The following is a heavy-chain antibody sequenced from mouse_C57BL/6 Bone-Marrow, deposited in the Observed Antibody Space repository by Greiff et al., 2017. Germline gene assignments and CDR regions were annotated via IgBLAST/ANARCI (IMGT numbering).Heavy chain of an antibody. D-gene: IGHD5-1*01. V-gene: IGHV1-81*01. Sequence: QVQLQQSGAELARPGASVKLSCKASGYTFTSYGISWVKQRTGQGLEWIGEIYPRSGNTYYNEKFKGKATLTADKSSSTAYMELRSLTSEDSAVYFCARTPTPFDYWGQGTTLTVSS. CDR2: IYPRSGNT. CDR1: GYTFTSYG. CDR3: ARTPTPFDY. J-gene: IGHJ2*01.